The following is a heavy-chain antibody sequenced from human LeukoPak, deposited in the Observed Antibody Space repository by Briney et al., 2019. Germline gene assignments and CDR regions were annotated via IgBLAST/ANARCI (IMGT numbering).Heavy chain of an antibody. CDR1: GGSISSYY. Sequence: PSETLSLTRTVSGGSISSYYWSWIRQPPGKGLEWIGYIYYSGSTNYNPSLKSRVTISVDTSKNQFSLKLSSVTAADTAVYYCARHEEQWLAYYFDYWGQGTLVTVSS. V-gene: IGHV4-59*08. CDR2: IYYSGST. CDR3: ARHEEQWLAYYFDY. D-gene: IGHD6-19*01. J-gene: IGHJ4*02.